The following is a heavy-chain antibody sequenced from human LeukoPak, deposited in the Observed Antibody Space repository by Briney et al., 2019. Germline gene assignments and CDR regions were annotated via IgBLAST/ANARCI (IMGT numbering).Heavy chain of an antibody. CDR3: ARNYDQVSNDAFDI. V-gene: IGHV1-18*01. CDR2: ISAYNGNT. Sequence: GASVKVSCKASGYTFTSYGISWVRQAPGQGLEWMGWISAYNGNTNYAQKLQGRVTMTTDTSTGTAYMELRSLRSDDTAVYYCARNYDQVSNDAFDIWGQGTMVTVSS. D-gene: IGHD3-22*01. J-gene: IGHJ3*02. CDR1: GYTFTSYG.